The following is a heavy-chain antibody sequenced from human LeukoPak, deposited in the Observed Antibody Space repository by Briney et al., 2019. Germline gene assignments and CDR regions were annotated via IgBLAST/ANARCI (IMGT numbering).Heavy chain of an antibody. J-gene: IGHJ5*02. CDR1: GFTFSSYW. CDR2: IKQDGSEK. D-gene: IGHD2-2*01. Sequence: PGGSLRLSCAASGFTFSSYWMSWVRQAPGKGLEWVANIKQDGSEKYYVDSVKGRFTISRGNAKNSLYLQMNSLRAEDTAVYSCARVVVVPAAIAPWGQGTLVTVSS. V-gene: IGHV3-7*01. CDR3: ARVVVVPAAIAP.